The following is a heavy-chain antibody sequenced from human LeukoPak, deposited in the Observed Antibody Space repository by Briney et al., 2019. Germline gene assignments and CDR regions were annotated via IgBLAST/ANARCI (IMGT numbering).Heavy chain of an antibody. Sequence: PGGSLRLSCAASGFTVNTNYMTWVRQTPEKGLEWVSVIYDIGSTYYADSVKGRVTISRDNSKNTVYLQMNSLRVDDTAIYYCARVCGTYPCYYGMDVWGQGATVTVSS. V-gene: IGHV3-66*01. J-gene: IGHJ6*02. CDR2: IYDIGST. D-gene: IGHD1-26*01. CDR1: GFTVNTNY. CDR3: ARVCGTYPCYYGMDV.